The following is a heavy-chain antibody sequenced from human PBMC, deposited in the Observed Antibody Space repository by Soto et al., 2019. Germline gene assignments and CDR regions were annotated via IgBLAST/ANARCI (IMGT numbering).Heavy chain of an antibody. CDR2: IYYSGNT. J-gene: IGHJ6*04. D-gene: IGHD1-26*01. V-gene: IGHV3-53*01. CDR3: AKVGGPTEFGPAQPYYYDVIDV. Sequence: GGSLRLSCAASGFTVSSNHMTWVRQAPGRGPEWVSTIYYSGNTYYADSVKGRFTISRDNSKNMLYLQMNSLRAEDTAVYYCAKVGGPTEFGPAQPYYYDVIDVWGKGATVT. CDR1: GFTVSSNH.